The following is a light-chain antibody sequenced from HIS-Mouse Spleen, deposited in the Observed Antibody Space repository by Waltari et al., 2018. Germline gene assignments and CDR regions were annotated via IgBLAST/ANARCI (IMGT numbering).Light chain of an antibody. CDR2: KDG. V-gene: IGLV3-25*03. J-gene: IGLJ2*01. CDR3: QSADSSGIYSGV. CDR1: ALPKQY. Sequence: SYELTQPPSVSVSPGQTARITCSGDALPKQYAYWYQQKPGQAPGLVIKKDGEKPSGIPRRFSGSRSGTTVTLTISGVQAEDEADNYCQSADSSGIYSGVFGGGTKLTVL.